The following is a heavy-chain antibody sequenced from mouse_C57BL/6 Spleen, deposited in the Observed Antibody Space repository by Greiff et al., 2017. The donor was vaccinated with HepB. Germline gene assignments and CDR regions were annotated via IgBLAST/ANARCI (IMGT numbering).Heavy chain of an antibody. CDR2: IDPENGDT. J-gene: IGHJ2*01. V-gene: IGHV14-4*01. CDR3: TTEAVVARGNY. Sequence: EVQLQQSGAELVRPGASVKLSCTASGFNIKDDYMHWVKQRPEQGLEWIGWIDPENGDTEYASKFQGKATITADTSSNTAYLQLSSLTSEDTAVYYCTTEAVVARGNYWGQGTTLTVSS. D-gene: IGHD1-1*01. CDR1: GFNIKDDY.